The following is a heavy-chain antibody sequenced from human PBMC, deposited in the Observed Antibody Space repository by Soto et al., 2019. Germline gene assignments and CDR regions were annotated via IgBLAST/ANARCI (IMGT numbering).Heavy chain of an antibody. J-gene: IGHJ1*01. Sequence: EVQLVESGGGLVQPGGSLRLSCAASGFTFSSYSMNWVRQAPGKGLEWVSYISRSSSTTYYADSVKGLFTISRDNAKNSLYLQVNSLRDEDTAVYYCARDSEYNDSSGYYPEYLQHWGQGTRVTVSS. V-gene: IGHV3-48*02. CDR1: GFTFSSYS. D-gene: IGHD3-22*01. CDR2: ISRSSSTT. CDR3: ARDSEYNDSSGYYPEYLQH.